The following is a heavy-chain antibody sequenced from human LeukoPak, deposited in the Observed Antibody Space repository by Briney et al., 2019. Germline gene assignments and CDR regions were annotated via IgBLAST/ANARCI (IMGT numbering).Heavy chain of an antibody. CDR1: GFTFSSYA. V-gene: IGHV3-30-3*01. CDR2: ISYDGSNK. Sequence: GGSLRLSCAASGFTFSSYAMHWVRQAPGKGLEWVAVISYDGSNKYYADSVKGRFTISRDNSKNTLDLQMNSLRAEDTAVYYCARAGGSSTWYVWYFQHWGQGTLVTVSS. J-gene: IGHJ1*01. D-gene: IGHD6-13*01. CDR3: ARAGGSSTWYVWYFQH.